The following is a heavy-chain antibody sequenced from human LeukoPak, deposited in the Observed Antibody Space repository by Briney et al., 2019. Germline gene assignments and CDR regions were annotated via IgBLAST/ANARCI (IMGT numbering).Heavy chain of an antibody. J-gene: IGHJ4*02. Sequence: SETLSLTCTVSGGSLSSYYWSWIRQPPGKGLEWIGYIYYSGSTNYTPSLKSRGTISVDRSKNQFSLKLSSVTAAHTAVYYCARLTLDSYGDFDYWGQGTLVTVSS. CDR2: IYYSGST. CDR3: ARLTLDSYGDFDY. V-gene: IGHV4-59*08. D-gene: IGHD5-18*01. CDR1: GGSLSSYY.